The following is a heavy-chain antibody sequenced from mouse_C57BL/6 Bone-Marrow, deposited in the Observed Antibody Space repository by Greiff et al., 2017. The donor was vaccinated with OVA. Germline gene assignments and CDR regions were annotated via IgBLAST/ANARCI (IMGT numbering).Heavy chain of an antibody. V-gene: IGHV14-4*01. CDR1: GFNIKDDY. J-gene: IGHJ3*01. CDR2: IDPENGDT. Sequence: EVKVVESGAELVRPGASVKLSCTASGFNIKDDYMHWVKQRPEQGLEWIGWIDPENGDTEYASKFQGKATITADTSSNTAYLQLSSLTSEDTAVYYCTTTNYDWGQGTLVTVSA. CDR3: TTTNYD. D-gene: IGHD1-1*01.